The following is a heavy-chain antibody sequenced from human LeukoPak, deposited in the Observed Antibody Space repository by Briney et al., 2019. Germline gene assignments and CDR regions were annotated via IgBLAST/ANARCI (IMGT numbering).Heavy chain of an antibody. D-gene: IGHD4-17*01. Sequence: GGSLRLSCVASGFTFSSYAIAWVRQAPGKGLEWVSSISDSGASTYYADSVKGRFTISRDNSKSTLYLQIITLRAEDTAVYYCAKYGTYGDYPFDYWGQGTLVTVSS. CDR1: GFTFSSYA. CDR3: AKYGTYGDYPFDY. V-gene: IGHV3-23*01. CDR2: ISDSGAST. J-gene: IGHJ4*02.